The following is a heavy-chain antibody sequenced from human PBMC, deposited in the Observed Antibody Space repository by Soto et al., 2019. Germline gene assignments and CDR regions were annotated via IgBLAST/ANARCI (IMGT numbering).Heavy chain of an antibody. V-gene: IGHV3-23*01. CDR1: GFTFSSYA. CDR2: ISGSGGST. CDR3: ANRPQGGLLPLL. Sequence: EVQLLESGGGLVQPGGSLRLSCAASGFTFSSYAMSWVRQAPGKGLEWVSAISGSGGSTYYADSVKGRFTISRDNSKNTLYLQMNSLRAEDTAVYYCANRPQGGLLPLLGGQGTLVTVSS. D-gene: IGHD2-15*01. J-gene: IGHJ4*02.